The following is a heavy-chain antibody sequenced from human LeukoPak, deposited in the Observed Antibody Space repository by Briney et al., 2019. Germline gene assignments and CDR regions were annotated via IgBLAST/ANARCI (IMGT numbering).Heavy chain of an antibody. Sequence: PSETLSLTCAVYGGSFSGYYWSWIRQPPGKGLEWIGEINHSGSTNYNPSLKSRVTISVDTSKNQFSLKLSSVTAADTAVYYCAREGSSFLMFDYWGQGTLVTVSS. CDR2: INHSGST. CDR1: GGSFSGYY. J-gene: IGHJ4*02. CDR3: AREGSSFLMFDY. D-gene: IGHD6-6*01. V-gene: IGHV4-34*01.